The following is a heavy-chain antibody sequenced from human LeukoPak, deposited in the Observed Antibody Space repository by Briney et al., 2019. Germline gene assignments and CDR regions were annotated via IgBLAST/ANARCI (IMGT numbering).Heavy chain of an antibody. V-gene: IGHV1-2*02. CDR3: ARVKDYGDYLDY. Sequence: ASVKVSCKASGYTFTGYYMHWVRQAPGQGLEWMGWINPNSGGTNYAQKFQGRVTMTRDTSISTAYMELSRLGSDDTAVYYCARVKDYGDYLDYWGQGTLVTVSS. J-gene: IGHJ4*02. CDR2: INPNSGGT. CDR1: GYTFTGYY. D-gene: IGHD4-17*01.